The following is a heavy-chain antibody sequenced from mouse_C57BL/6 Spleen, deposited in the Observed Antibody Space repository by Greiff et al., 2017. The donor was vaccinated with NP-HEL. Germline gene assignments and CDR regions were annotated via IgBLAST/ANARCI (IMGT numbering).Heavy chain of an antibody. CDR2: IDPSDSYT. D-gene: IGHD4-1*01. J-gene: IGHJ1*03. V-gene: IGHV1-59*01. Sequence: QVQLQQPGAELVRPGTSVKLSCKASGYTFTSYWMHWVKQRPGQGLEWIGVIDPSDSYTNYNQKFKGKATLTVDTSSSTAYMQLSSLTSEDSAVYYCARRRAWDGSSFFDVWGTGTTVTVSS. CDR1: GYTFTSYW. CDR3: ARRRAWDGSSFFDV.